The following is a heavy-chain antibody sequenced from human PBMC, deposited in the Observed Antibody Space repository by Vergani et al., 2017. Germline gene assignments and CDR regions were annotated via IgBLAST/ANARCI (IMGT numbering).Heavy chain of an antibody. D-gene: IGHD2-15*01. CDR1: GYTFTSYA. V-gene: IGHV1-69*13. CDR2: IIPIFGTA. CDR3: ARGYCSGGSCYSLDYYMDV. Sequence: QVQLVQSGAEVKKPGASVKVSCKASGYTFTSYAMHWVRQAPGQRLEWMGGIIPIFGTANYAQKFQGRVTITADESTSTAYMELSSLRSEDTAVYYCARGYCSGGSCYSLDYYMDVWGKGTTVTVSS. J-gene: IGHJ6*03.